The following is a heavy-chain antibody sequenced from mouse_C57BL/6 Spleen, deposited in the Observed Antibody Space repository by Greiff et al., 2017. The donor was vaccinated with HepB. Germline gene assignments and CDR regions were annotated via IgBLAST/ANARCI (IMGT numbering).Heavy chain of an antibody. D-gene: IGHD2-3*01. J-gene: IGHJ4*01. CDR2: IHPNSGST. CDR1: GYTFPSYW. Sequence: QVQLKQPGAELVKPGASVKLSCKASGYTFPSYWMHWVKQRPGQGLEWIGMIHPNSGSTNYNEKFKSKATLTVDKSSSTADMQRSRLTSEASAVYYCARSMLYDGYDAARDYWGQGTSVTVSS. CDR3: ARSMLYDGYDAARDY. V-gene: IGHV1-64*01.